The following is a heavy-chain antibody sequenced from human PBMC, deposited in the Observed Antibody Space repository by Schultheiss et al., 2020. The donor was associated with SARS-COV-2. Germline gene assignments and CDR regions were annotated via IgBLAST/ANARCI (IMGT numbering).Heavy chain of an antibody. Sequence: GGSLRLSCAASGFTFSSYTMNWVRQAPGKGLEWVSGISGSGGSTDYADSVKGRFTISRDNSKNTLYLQMNSLRPEDTAVYYCARPPQTVYYYYMDVWGKGTTVTVSS. J-gene: IGHJ6*03. CDR2: ISGSGGST. CDR3: ARPPQTVYYYYMDV. V-gene: IGHV3-23*01. CDR1: GFTFSSYT. D-gene: IGHD4-17*01.